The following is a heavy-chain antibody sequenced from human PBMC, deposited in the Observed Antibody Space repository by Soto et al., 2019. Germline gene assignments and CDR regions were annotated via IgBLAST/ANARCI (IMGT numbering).Heavy chain of an antibody. Sequence: SETLSLTCTVSGGSISSYYWSWIRQRPGKGLEWIGYIYYSGSTNYNPSLKSRVTISVDTSKNQFSLKLSSVTAADTAVYYCARTLEYSSSYLEIWFDPWGQGTLVTVSS. J-gene: IGHJ5*02. V-gene: IGHV4-59*01. CDR2: IYYSGST. D-gene: IGHD6-6*01. CDR1: GGSISSYY. CDR3: ARTLEYSSSYLEIWFDP.